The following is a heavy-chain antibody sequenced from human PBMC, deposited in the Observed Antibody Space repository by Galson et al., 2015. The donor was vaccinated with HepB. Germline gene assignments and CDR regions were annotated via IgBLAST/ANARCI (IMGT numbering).Heavy chain of an antibody. D-gene: IGHD3-10*01. V-gene: IGHV6-1*01. CDR2: TYYRSKWYN. J-gene: IGHJ6*02. CDR1: GDSVSSNSAA. Sequence: SGDSVSSNSAAWNWIRQSPSRGLEWLGRTYYRSKWYNDYAVSVKSRITINPDTSKNQFSLQLNSVTPEDTAVYYCARDRLLWFGELRVDYYYGMDVWGQGTTVTVSS. CDR3: ARDRLLWFGELRVDYYYGMDV.